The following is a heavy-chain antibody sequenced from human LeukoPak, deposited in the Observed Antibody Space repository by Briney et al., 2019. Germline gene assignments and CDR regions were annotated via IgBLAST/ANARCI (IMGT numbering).Heavy chain of an antibody. J-gene: IGHJ4*02. Sequence: ASVKVSCKASGYTFTSNYIHWVRQAPGPGLEWMGMIYPRDGSTSYARKFQGRVTVTRDTSTSTVHMELSGLRSEDTAVYYCARDQEGFDYWGQGTLVTVSS. CDR2: IYPRDGST. V-gene: IGHV1-46*01. CDR1: GYTFTSNY. CDR3: ARDQEGFDY.